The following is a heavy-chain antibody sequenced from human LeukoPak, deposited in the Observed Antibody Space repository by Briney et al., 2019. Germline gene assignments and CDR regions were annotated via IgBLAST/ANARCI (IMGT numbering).Heavy chain of an antibody. Sequence: SETLSLTCAVYGGSFSGYYWSWIRQPPGKGLEWIGEINHRGSTNYNPSLKSRVTISVDTSKNQFSLKLSSVTAADTAVYYCARGYGSGSSYYYYGMDVWGQGTTVTVSS. J-gene: IGHJ6*02. D-gene: IGHD3-10*01. V-gene: IGHV4-34*01. CDR1: GGSFSGYY. CDR2: INHRGST. CDR3: ARGYGSGSSYYYYGMDV.